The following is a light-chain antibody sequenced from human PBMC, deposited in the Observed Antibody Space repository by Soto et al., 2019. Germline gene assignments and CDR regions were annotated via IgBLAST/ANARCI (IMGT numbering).Light chain of an antibody. V-gene: IGKV3-15*01. CDR3: QQYNDYPRT. Sequence: IVFTQSPATLSLSPWYRDTLPSRASQSVSSNLAWYQQKPGQAPRLLIYAASTRATGLPARFSGSGSGTEFTLTISSLQSEDFAVYYCQQYNDYPRTFGQGTKVDI. CDR2: AAS. J-gene: IGKJ1*01. CDR1: QSVSSN.